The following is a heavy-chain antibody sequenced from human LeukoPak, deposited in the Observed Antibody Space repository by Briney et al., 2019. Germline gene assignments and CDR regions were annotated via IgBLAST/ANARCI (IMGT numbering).Heavy chain of an antibody. V-gene: IGHV3-23*01. D-gene: IGHD3-22*01. CDR2: ISGSGDST. Sequence: GGSLRLSCAASGFTVSSNYMSWVRQAPGKGLEWVSVISGSGDSTYYADSVKGRFTISRDNSKNTLYLQMNSLRAEDTALYYCAKDMYYDSSGYGIEYWGQGTLVTVSS. J-gene: IGHJ4*02. CDR1: GFTVSSNY. CDR3: AKDMYYDSSGYGIEY.